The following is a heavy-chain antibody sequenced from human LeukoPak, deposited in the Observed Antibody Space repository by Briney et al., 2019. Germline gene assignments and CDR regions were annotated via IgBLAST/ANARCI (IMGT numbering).Heavy chain of an antibody. CDR3: PRRLDLAGLDS. CDR1: FGSLSDYN. J-gene: IGHJ4*02. V-gene: IGHV4-34*01. D-gene: IGHD1-1*01. Sequence: ASETLSFTCAASFGSLSDYNWSWLRQSPEKGLEWVGEITDSATTHYNPSLETRVTISIDTSKPTFSLRLTSLTAADTAVYYCPRRLDLAGLDSWGQGTLVTVSS. CDR2: ITDSATT.